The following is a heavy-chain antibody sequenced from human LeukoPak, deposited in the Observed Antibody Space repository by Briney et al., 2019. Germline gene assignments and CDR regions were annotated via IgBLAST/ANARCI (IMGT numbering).Heavy chain of an antibody. V-gene: IGHV3-30-3*01. J-gene: IGHJ4*02. CDR1: GFTFSSYA. CDR2: ISYDGSNK. Sequence: PGGSLRLSCAASGFTFSSYAMHWVRQAPGKGPEWVAVISYDGSNKYYADSVKGRFTISRDNSKNTLYLQMNSLRAEDTAVYYCAPERGYGDYVYFDYWGQGTLVTVSS. CDR3: APERGYGDYVYFDY. D-gene: IGHD4-17*01.